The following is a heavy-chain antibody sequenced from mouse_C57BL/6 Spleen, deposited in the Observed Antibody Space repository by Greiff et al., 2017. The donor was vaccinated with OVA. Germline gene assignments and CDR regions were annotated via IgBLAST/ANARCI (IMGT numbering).Heavy chain of an antibody. CDR3: ARRDSNYEAWFAY. Sequence: VQLQQPGAELVKPGASVKLSCKASGYTFTSYWMQWVKQRPGQGLEWIGEIDPSDSYTNYNQKFKGKATFTVDTSSSTASMQLSNLTSADYAVYYCARRDSNYEAWFAYWGQGTLVTVSA. CDR2: IDPSDSYT. CDR1: GYTFTSYW. D-gene: IGHD2-5*01. J-gene: IGHJ3*01. V-gene: IGHV1-50*01.